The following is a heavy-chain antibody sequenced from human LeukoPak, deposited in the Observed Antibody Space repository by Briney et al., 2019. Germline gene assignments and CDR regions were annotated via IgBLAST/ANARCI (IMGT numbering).Heavy chain of an antibody. CDR2: IFYRGST. J-gene: IGHJ4*02. D-gene: IGHD6-13*01. CDR3: ARRGITYSSSFFAY. CDR1: GDSIGNSNYY. V-gene: IGHV4-39*01. Sequence: PSETLSPSCTVSGDSIGNSNYYWAWVRQPPGKGLEWLGSIFYRGSTYYNPSLKSRVSISVDTSKNQFSLNLHSVTAADTATYYCARRGITYSSSFFAYWGQGTLITLSP.